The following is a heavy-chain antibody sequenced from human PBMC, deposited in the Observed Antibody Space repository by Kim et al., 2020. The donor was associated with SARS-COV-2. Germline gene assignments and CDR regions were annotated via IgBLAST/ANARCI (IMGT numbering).Heavy chain of an antibody. V-gene: IGHV4-38-2*02. Sequence: SETLSLTCTVSGYSISSGYYWGWIRQPPGKGLEWIGSIYHSGSTYYNPSLKSRVTISVDTSKNQFSLKLSSVTAADTAVYYCARDSGIYYYYGMDVWGQGTTVTVSS. J-gene: IGHJ6*02. CDR2: IYHSGST. CDR3: ARDSGIYYYYGMDV. CDR1: GYSISSGYY.